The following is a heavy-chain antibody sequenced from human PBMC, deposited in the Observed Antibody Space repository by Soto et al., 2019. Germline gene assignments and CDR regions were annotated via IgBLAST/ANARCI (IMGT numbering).Heavy chain of an antibody. CDR1: GFTFDDYA. D-gene: IGHD6-6*01. Sequence: SLRLSCAASGFTFDDYAMHWVRQAPGKGLEWVSGISWNSGSIGYADSVKGRFTISRDNAKNSLYLQMNSLRAEDTALYYCAKETYSSSSGTYYYYYMDVCGKGTTLPVSS. CDR3: AKETYSSSSGTYYYYYMDV. CDR2: ISWNSGSI. V-gene: IGHV3-9*01. J-gene: IGHJ6*03.